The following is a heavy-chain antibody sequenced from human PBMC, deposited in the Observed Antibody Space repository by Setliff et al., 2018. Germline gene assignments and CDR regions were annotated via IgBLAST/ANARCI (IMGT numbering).Heavy chain of an antibody. Sequence: PSETLSLTCTVSGGSISNYYWSWIRQPAGKGLEWIGRIYTSGSTNYNPSLKSRVTMSVDTSKDQFPLKLSSVTAADTAVYYCARKGISALSGAFDMWGQGTMVTVS. CDR2: IYTSGST. CDR3: ARKGISALSGAFDM. J-gene: IGHJ3*02. V-gene: IGHV4-4*07. CDR1: GGSISNYY. D-gene: IGHD1-26*01.